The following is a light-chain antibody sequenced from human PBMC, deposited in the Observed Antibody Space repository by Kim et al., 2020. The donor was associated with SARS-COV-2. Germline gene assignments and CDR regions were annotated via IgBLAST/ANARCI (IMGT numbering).Light chain of an antibody. V-gene: IGLV2-14*03. Sequence: GQSITISCTGTSRDIGGYDYVSWYQQHPGKAPQLMIYAVTKRPSGVSNRFSGSKSGTAASLTISGLQAEDEADYYCISYTSATTWVFGGGTQLTVL. J-gene: IGLJ3*02. CDR1: SRDIGGYDY. CDR3: ISYTSATTWV. CDR2: AVT.